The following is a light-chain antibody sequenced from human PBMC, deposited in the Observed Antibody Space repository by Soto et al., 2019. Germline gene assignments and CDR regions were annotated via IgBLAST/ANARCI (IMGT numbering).Light chain of an antibody. CDR2: KAS. Sequence: DIQMTQSPSTLSASVGDRVTITCRASQSISSWLAWYQQKPGKAPNLLIYKASSLESGVPSRFSGSGYGTEFTLTIASLQPDDSASYYCQQYNSFSKTFGRGTKVDIK. CDR3: QQYNSFSKT. CDR1: QSISSW. J-gene: IGKJ1*01. V-gene: IGKV1-5*03.